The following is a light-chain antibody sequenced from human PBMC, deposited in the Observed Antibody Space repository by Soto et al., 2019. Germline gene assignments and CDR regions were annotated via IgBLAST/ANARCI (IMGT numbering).Light chain of an antibody. CDR2: GAF. V-gene: IGKV3-20*01. J-gene: IGKJ2*01. CDR1: QNVTSRY. CDR3: QHYGTSHT. Sequence: EIVLTQSPGTLSLSPGERATLSCRASQNVTSRYLAWYQQKPGQAPRLLIFGAFSRATGIPDRFSGSGSGTDFTLTISRLEPEDFPVYYWQHYGTSHTFGQGTKLE.